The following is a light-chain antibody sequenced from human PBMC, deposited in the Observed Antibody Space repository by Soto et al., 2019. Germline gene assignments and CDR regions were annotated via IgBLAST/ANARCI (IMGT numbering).Light chain of an antibody. Sequence: SYELTQVPSVSVAPGQTARITCGGSSIGSNRVNWYQQKPGQAPGLVVYDDSDRPSGIPERFSGSNSGDTATLTISRVEAGDEADYYCQVWDNNNYRFVFGAGTKVTVL. J-gene: IGLJ1*01. V-gene: IGLV3-21*02. CDR1: SIGSNR. CDR3: QVWDNNNYRFV. CDR2: DDS.